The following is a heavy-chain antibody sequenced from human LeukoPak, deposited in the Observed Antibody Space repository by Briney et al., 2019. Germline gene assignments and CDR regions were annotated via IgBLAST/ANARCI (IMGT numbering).Heavy chain of an antibody. Sequence: GGSLRLSCAASGFTFSNYWMHWVRQAPGKGLVWVSRINGDGGSTSYVDSVKGRFTISRDNAKNSLYLQMNSLRAEDTAVYYCARVGYSYGSGYFDYWGQGTLVTVSS. D-gene: IGHD5-18*01. CDR3: ARVGYSYGSGYFDY. CDR2: INGDGGST. V-gene: IGHV3-74*01. J-gene: IGHJ4*02. CDR1: GFTFSNYW.